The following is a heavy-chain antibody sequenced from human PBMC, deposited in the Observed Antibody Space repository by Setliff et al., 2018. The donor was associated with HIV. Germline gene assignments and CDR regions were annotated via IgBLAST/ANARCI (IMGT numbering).Heavy chain of an antibody. J-gene: IGHJ6*02. CDR1: GYTFTGYY. Sequence: ASVKVSCKASGYTFTGYYMHWVRQAPGQGLEWMGWINPNSGGTNYAQKFQGWVTMTRDTSISTAYVELSRLRSDDTAVYYCARGWNYRDYYYGMDVWGQGTTVTVSS. D-gene: IGHD1-7*01. CDR2: INPNSGGT. CDR3: ARGWNYRDYYYGMDV. V-gene: IGHV1-2*04.